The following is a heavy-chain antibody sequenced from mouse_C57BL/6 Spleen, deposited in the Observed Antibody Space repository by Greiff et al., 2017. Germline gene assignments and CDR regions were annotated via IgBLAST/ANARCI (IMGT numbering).Heavy chain of an antibody. CDR2: ISSGGSYT. CDR3: ARGGNFYAMDY. V-gene: IGHV5-6*02. Sequence: DVMLVESGGDLVKPGGSLKLSCAASGFTFSSYGMSWVCQTPDKRLEWVATISSGGSYTYYPDSLKGRFTISRDNAKNTLYLQMSSLKSEDTAMYYCARGGNFYAMDYWGQGTSVTVSS. J-gene: IGHJ4*01. CDR1: GFTFSSYG. D-gene: IGHD2-1*01.